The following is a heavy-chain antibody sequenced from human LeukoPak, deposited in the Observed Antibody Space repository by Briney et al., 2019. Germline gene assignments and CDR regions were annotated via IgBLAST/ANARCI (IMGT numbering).Heavy chain of an antibody. Sequence: GASVKVSCKASGGAFSSYSISWVRQAPGQGLEWVGGIIPIFGTANYAQKFQGRVTITADASTSTAYMERSSLRSEDTAVYYCARVSRTTMVRGVITFDFWGQGTLVTVSS. CDR2: IIPIFGTA. V-gene: IGHV1-69*13. J-gene: IGHJ4*02. CDR1: GGAFSSYS. CDR3: ARVSRTTMVRGVITFDF. D-gene: IGHD3-10*01.